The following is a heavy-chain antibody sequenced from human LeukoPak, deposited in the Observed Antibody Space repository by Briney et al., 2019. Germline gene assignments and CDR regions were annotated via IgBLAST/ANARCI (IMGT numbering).Heavy chain of an antibody. Sequence: PGGSLRLSCAASGFTFSSYSMNWVRQAPGKGLEWVAFIPYHGNNEYYADSVRGRFTISRDNSKNTLYLQMNSLRAEDTAVYYCAKDTGKGDYWGQGTLVTVSS. CDR2: IPYHGNNE. J-gene: IGHJ4*02. D-gene: IGHD3-10*01. V-gene: IGHV3-30*02. CDR3: AKDTGKGDY. CDR1: GFTFSSYS.